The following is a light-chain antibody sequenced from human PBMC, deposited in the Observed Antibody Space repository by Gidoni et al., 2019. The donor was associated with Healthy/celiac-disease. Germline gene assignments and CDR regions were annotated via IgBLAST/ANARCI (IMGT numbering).Light chain of an antibody. CDR3: QQYNSYSSVT. V-gene: IGKV1-5*01. Sequence: DIQLTQSPSTLSASVGDRVTITCRASQSISSWLAWYQQKPGNAPKLLIYDASSLESGVPARFSGSGSGTEFTLTISSLQPDDFATYYCQQYNSYSSVTFGPGTKVEIK. CDR1: QSISSW. J-gene: IGKJ3*01. CDR2: DAS.